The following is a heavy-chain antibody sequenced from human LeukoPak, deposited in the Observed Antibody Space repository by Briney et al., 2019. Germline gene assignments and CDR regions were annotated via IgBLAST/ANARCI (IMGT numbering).Heavy chain of an antibody. J-gene: IGHJ6*02. V-gene: IGHV4-4*07. CDR2: IYTSGST. CDR1: GGSISSYY. CDR3: ARAFHDSRHLYGMDV. Sequence: PSETLSLTCTVSGGSISSYYWSWIRQPAGKGLEWIGRIYTSGSTNHNPSLKSRVTMSVDTSKNQFSLKLSSVTAADTAVYYCARAFHDSRHLYGMDVWGQGTTVTVSS. D-gene: IGHD2-15*01.